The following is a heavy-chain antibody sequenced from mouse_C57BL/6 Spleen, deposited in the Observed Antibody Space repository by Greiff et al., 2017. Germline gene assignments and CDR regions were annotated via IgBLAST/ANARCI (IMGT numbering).Heavy chain of an antibody. Sequence: EVQLVASEGGLVQPGSSMTLSCTASGFTFSDYYMAWVRQVPEKGLEWVANINYDGISTSYLDSLKSRFIISRDNAKNILYLQMSSLKSEDTATYYCARGPYYGSSYYFDYWGQGTTLTVSS. CDR2: INYDGIST. CDR1: GFTFSDYY. D-gene: IGHD1-1*01. J-gene: IGHJ2*01. CDR3: ARGPYYGSSYYFDY. V-gene: IGHV5-16*01.